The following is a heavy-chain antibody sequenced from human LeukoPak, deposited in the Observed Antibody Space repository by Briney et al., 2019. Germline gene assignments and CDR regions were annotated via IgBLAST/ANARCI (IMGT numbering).Heavy chain of an antibody. J-gene: IGHJ4*02. D-gene: IGHD6-19*01. V-gene: IGHV1-18*01. CDR3: ARTGSTGAGTYCNFDY. CDR2: MSDDNGKT. Sequence: SSVKVSCKSSGYTFTRYGIGWVGQAPGQGLEWMGWMSDDNGKTKYAQELQGRVTMNIDTSPSTAYVEAKRLRSDHTGGYLLARTGSTGAGTYCNFDYLGQGTLVTVSS. CDR1: GYTFTRYG.